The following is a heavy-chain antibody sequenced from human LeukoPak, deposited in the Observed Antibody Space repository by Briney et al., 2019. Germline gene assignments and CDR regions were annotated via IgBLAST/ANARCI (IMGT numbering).Heavy chain of an antibody. D-gene: IGHD3-22*01. V-gene: IGHV4-30-2*01. CDR3: ARRGRREYYDSSGYYYRVDDAFDI. CDR1: GGSISSGGYS. CDR2: IYHSGST. Sequence: SQTLSLTCAVSGGSISSGGYSWSWIRQPPGKGLEWIGYIYHSGSTYYNPSLKSRVTISVDTSKNQFSLKLSSVTAADTAVYYCARRGRREYYDSSGYYYRVDDAFDIWGQGTMVTVSS. J-gene: IGHJ3*02.